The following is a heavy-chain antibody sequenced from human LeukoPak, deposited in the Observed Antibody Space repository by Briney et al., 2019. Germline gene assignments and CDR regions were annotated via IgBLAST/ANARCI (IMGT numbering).Heavy chain of an antibody. CDR1: GFTFSSYG. CDR2: ISGSGGST. D-gene: IGHD3-10*01. J-gene: IGHJ4*02. CDR3: AKGARGYFDY. Sequence: GGTLRLSCAASGFTFSSYGMRWVRQAPGKGLEWVSAISGSGGSTYYADSVKGRFTISRDNSKNTLYLQMNSLRVEDTAVYYCAKGARGYFDYWGQGTLVTVSA. V-gene: IGHV3-23*01.